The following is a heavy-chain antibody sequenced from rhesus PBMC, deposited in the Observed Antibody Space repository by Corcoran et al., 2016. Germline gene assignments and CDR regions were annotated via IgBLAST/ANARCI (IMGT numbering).Heavy chain of an antibody. CDR3: ARDWDAFDF. V-gene: IGHV4S10*01. J-gene: IGHJ3*01. Sequence: QVQLQESGPGVVKPSETLSLTCAVSGGSISDMYRWSWIRQPPGKGLECIGVIYCSRTSTKYNPSLKSRVTISKDTSKNQFSLKLSSVTAADTAVYYCARDWDAFDFWGQGLRVTVSS. CDR1: GGSISDMYR. CDR2: IYCSRTST.